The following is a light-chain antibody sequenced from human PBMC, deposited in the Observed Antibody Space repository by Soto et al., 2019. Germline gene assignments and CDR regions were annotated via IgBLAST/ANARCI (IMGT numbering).Light chain of an antibody. CDR1: SSNIGSNA. CDR2: SDD. J-gene: IGLJ3*02. V-gene: IGLV1-44*01. Sequence: QSVLTQQPSASGTPGQRVTISCSGSSSNIGSNAVSWYQHFPGTAPKVLIYSDDQRPSGVPDRFSGSKSGTSASLAISGLRAEDEADYFCAAWGDSLNTWVFGGGTQLTVL. CDR3: AAWGDSLNTWV.